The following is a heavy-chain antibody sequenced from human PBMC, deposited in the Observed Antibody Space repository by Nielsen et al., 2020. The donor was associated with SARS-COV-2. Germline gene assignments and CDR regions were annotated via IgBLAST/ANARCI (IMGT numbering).Heavy chain of an antibody. CDR1: GFTFDDYA. Sequence: SLKISCAASGFTFDDYAMHWVRQAPGKGLEWVSGISWNSGSIGYADSVKGRFTISRDNAKNSLYLQMNSLRAEDTAVYYCARDWWFGDPTSVGMDVWGQGTTVTVSS. J-gene: IGHJ6*02. CDR3: ARDWWFGDPTSVGMDV. D-gene: IGHD3-10*01. CDR2: ISWNSGSI. V-gene: IGHV3-9*01.